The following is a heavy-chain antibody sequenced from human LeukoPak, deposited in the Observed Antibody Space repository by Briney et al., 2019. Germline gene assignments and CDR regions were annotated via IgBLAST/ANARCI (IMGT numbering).Heavy chain of an antibody. V-gene: IGHV4-4*02. CDR2: IYHSGST. Sequence: PSETLSLTCAVSGGSIRSNNWWSWVRQPPGKGLEWIGEIYHSGSTNYNPSLKSRVTISVDTSKNQFSLKLSSVTAADTAVYYCARHAQYYGRYGWFDPWGQGTLVTVSS. CDR1: GGSIRSNNW. CDR3: ARHAQYYGRYGWFDP. J-gene: IGHJ5*02. D-gene: IGHD3-10*01.